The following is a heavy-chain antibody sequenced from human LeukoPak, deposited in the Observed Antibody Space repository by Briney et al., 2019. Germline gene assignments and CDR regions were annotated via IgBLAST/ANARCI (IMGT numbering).Heavy chain of an antibody. Sequence: PSETLSLTCTFSGGSISSYYWSWIRQPPGKGLEWIGYIYYSGSTNYNPSLKRRVTISVDTSKNQFSLRLSTVTAADTALYYCARGGGYCSSTSCLYYWGQGTLVSVSS. J-gene: IGHJ4*02. D-gene: IGHD2-2*01. CDR2: IYYSGST. CDR3: ARGGGYCSSTSCLYY. V-gene: IGHV4-59*01. CDR1: GGSISSYY.